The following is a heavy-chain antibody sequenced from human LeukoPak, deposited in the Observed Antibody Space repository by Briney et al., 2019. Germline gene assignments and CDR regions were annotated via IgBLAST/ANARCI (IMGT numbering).Heavy chain of an antibody. D-gene: IGHD3-22*01. Sequence: SSETLSLTCTVSGGSISSSSYYWGWVRQSPGQGLEWIGSIYYSGSTFQRPSLKHRLSMSLDMSKNQFSLNLSSVTAADTAVYYCARVYYFDDGAFWNWFDSWGQGTLVTVSS. J-gene: IGHJ5*01. CDR2: IYYSGST. V-gene: IGHV4-39*01. CDR3: ARVYYFDDGAFWNWFDS. CDR1: GGSISSSSYY.